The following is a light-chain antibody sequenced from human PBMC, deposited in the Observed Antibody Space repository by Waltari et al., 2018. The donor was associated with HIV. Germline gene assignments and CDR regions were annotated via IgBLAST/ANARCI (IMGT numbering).Light chain of an antibody. Sequence: SYVLTQPPSVSVAPGQTARVTCGGDNVGTKNVHWYQQKAGQAPVLVLYDASDRPSGTPERFSGSNSGNTATLTINRVEAGDEADYYCHVWDSGTDDYVFGTGTKVTV. V-gene: IGLV3-21*02. J-gene: IGLJ1*01. CDR1: NVGTKN. CDR2: DAS. CDR3: HVWDSGTDDYV.